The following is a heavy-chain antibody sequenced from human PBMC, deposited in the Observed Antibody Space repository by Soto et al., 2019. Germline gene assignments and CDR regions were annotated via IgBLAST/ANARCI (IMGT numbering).Heavy chain of an antibody. CDR1: GGSISSSSYY. Sequence: SETLSLTCTVSGGSISSSSYYWGWIRQPPGKGLEWIGSIYYSGSTYYNPSLKSRVTISVDTSKNQFSLKLSSVTAADTAVYYCARHEVVPYFSNWFDPWGQGTLVTVSS. V-gene: IGHV4-39*01. J-gene: IGHJ5*02. D-gene: IGHD2-15*01. CDR2: IYYSGST. CDR3: ARHEVVPYFSNWFDP.